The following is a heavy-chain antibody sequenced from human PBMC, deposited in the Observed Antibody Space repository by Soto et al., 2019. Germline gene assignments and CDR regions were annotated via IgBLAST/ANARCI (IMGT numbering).Heavy chain of an antibody. Sequence: PGGSLRLSCAASGFTFSSYAMHWVRQAPGKGLEWVAVMSYDGSNKYYADSVKGRFTISRDNSKNTLYLQMNSLRLEDTAVYYCARELGIAGAGLNHWGQGTLVTVSS. D-gene: IGHD6-13*01. V-gene: IGHV3-30*03. CDR1: GFTFSSYA. J-gene: IGHJ4*02. CDR3: ARELGIAGAGLNH. CDR2: MSYDGSNK.